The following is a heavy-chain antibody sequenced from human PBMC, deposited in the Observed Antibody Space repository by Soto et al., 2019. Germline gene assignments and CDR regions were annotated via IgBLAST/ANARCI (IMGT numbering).Heavy chain of an antibody. J-gene: IGHJ5*02. CDR2: VTHRGST. CDR1: VGSFSGYY. D-gene: IGHD6-19*01. CDR3: ARVSRGRSTSQS. V-gene: IGHV4-34*01. Sequence: PSETLSLTCAFSVGSFSGYYWTCIRHSPGKWLEWIGEVTHRGSTNYNPSLKSRVTMSVDTSKNQFSLRLSSVTAADTAVYYCARVSRGRSTSQSWGQGTLVSVSS.